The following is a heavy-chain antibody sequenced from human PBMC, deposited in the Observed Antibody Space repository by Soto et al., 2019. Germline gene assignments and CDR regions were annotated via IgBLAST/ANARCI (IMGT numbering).Heavy chain of an antibody. CDR3: ARDRGYNCFDL. CDR2: ISWNSDSI. CDR1: GFTFNDYA. V-gene: IGHV3-9*01. Sequence: GGSLRLSCAASGFTFNDYAMHWVRQAPGKGLEWVSSISWNSDSIDYADSVKGRFTIFRDDAKSSLYLQMNSLIVEDTAIYYCARDRGYNCFDLWGQGTLVTVSS. J-gene: IGHJ5*02.